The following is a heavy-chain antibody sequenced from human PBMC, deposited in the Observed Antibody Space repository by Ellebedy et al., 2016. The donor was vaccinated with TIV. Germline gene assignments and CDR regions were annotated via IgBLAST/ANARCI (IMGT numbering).Heavy chain of an antibody. CDR1: GFTFSSYW. Sequence: GESLKISXAASGFTFSSYWMSWVRQAPGKGLEWVANIKQDGSEKYYVDSVKGRFTISRDNAKNSLYLQMNSLRAEDTAVYYCARARWYYYDSSGYNDYWGQGTLVTVSS. CDR3: ARARWYYYDSSGYNDY. J-gene: IGHJ4*02. V-gene: IGHV3-7*03. CDR2: IKQDGSEK. D-gene: IGHD3-22*01.